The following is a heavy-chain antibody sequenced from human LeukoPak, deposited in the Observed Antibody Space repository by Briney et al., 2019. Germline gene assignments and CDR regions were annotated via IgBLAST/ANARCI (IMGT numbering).Heavy chain of an antibody. Sequence: GSLRLSCAASGFTLSDYSMTWVRQAPGPGLEWISFLTSGGVSAFYADSVRGRFTVSRDDARNSLSLYMNTLRADDTAVYYCASSLNTVMVSPYYLEYWGPGTLVTVSS. CDR1: GFTLSDYS. J-gene: IGHJ4*02. CDR2: LTSGGVSA. D-gene: IGHD5-18*01. V-gene: IGHV3-11*04. CDR3: ASSLNTVMVSPYYLEY.